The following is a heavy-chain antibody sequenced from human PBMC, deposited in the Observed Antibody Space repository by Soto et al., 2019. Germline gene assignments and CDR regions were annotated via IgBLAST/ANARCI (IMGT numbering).Heavy chain of an antibody. Sequence: GASVKVSCKASGFTFTSSAMQWVRQARGQRLEWIGWIVVGSGNTNYAQKFQERVTITRDMSTSTAYMELSSLRSEDTAVYYCAAGPSVPSYYYYYYYYMDVWGKGTTVTAP. V-gene: IGHV1-58*02. D-gene: IGHD2-2*01. CDR3: AAGPSVPSYYYYYYYYMDV. CDR1: GFTFTSSA. J-gene: IGHJ6*03. CDR2: IVVGSGNT.